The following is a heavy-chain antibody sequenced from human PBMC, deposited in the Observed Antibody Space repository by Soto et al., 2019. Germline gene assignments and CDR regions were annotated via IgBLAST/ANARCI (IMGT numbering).Heavy chain of an antibody. Sequence: EVQLVESGGGLVQPGGSLRLSCVASGFTFSSYSFNWVLQAPGKGLEWISYISTRSNSIYYADSVKGRFTVSRDNAKNSLFLQMNNLRDEDTAVYFCARAKSVWAYSPFDSWGQGNLVTVSS. D-gene: IGHD2-15*01. CDR3: ARAKSVWAYSPFDS. J-gene: IGHJ4*02. V-gene: IGHV3-48*02. CDR2: ISTRSNSI. CDR1: GFTFSSYS.